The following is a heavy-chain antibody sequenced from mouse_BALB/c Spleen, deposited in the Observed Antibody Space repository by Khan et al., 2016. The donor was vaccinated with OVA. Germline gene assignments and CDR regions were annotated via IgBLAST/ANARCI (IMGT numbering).Heavy chain of an antibody. CDR1: GYSFTGYY. V-gene: IGHV1S34*01. D-gene: IGHD2-2*01. CDR2: ISCYNGAT. CDR3: ARSHLLWLYAMDY. J-gene: IGHJ4*01. Sequence: LVKTGASVKISCKTSGYSFTGYYMHWVKQSHGKSLEWIGYISCYNGATTYNQKFKGKATFTVDTSSSTAYMQFNRLTSEDSAVYYGARSHLLWLYAMDYWGQGTSVTVSS.